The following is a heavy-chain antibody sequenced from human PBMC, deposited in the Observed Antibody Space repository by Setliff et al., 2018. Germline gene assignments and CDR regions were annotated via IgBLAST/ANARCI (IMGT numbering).Heavy chain of an antibody. CDR1: GASVSGNSYY. CDR2: IYYSGST. D-gene: IGHD5-18*01. CDR3: ARQGGRRTGLAMAIRYYYYYMDV. J-gene: IGHJ6*03. V-gene: IGHV4-39*01. Sequence: SETLSLTCTVSGASVSGNSYYWGWIRQPPGKGLEWIGSIYYSGSTYYNPSLKSRVTISVDTSKNQFSLKLSSVTAADTAVYYCARQGGRRTGLAMAIRYYYYYMDVWGKGTTVTVSS.